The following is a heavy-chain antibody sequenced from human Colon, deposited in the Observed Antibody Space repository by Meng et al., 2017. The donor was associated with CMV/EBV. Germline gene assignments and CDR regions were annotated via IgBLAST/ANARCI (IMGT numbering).Heavy chain of an antibody. CDR1: GFTIDWHA. CDR3: ASGKPSVSGGPWGDTFNM. J-gene: IGHJ3*02. D-gene: IGHD6-19*01. CDR2: ISAGGESR. Sequence: GESLKISCKASGFTIDWHAMHWVRQAPGKGLEWVSGISAGGESRYYVESVKGRFTISRDNSRNTLHLEMNSLRAEDTALYYCASGKPSVSGGPWGDTFNMWGQGTMVTVSS. V-gene: IGHV3-23*01.